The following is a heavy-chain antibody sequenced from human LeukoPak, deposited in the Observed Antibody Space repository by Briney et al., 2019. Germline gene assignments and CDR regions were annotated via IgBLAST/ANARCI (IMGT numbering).Heavy chain of an antibody. CDR2: INHSGST. CDR1: GGSFSGYY. Sequence: SETLSLTCAVYGGSFSGYYWSWIRQPPGKGLEWIGEINHSGSTNYNPSLKSRVTISVNTSKNQFSLKLSSVTAADTAVYYCAXXXXDSSGYYPYYFDYWGQGTLVTVSS. J-gene: IGHJ4*02. V-gene: IGHV4-34*01. D-gene: IGHD3-22*01. CDR3: AXXXXDSSGYYPYYFDY.